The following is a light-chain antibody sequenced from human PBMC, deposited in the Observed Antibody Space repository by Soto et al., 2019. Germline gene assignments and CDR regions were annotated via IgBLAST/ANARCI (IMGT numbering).Light chain of an antibody. J-gene: IGLJ1*01. CDR3: CSYAGSSTLV. Sequence: QSALTQPASVSGAPGQAITISCTGTSSDVGSHNLVSWYQQHPGKAPKPMIYEVSKRPSGVSNRFSGSKSGNTASLTISGLQAEDEADYYCCSYAGSSTLVFGTGTKVTVL. V-gene: IGLV2-23*02. CDR2: EVS. CDR1: SSDVGSHNL.